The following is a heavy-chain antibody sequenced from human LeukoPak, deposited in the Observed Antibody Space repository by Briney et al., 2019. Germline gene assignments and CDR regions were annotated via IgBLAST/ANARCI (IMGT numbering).Heavy chain of an antibody. D-gene: IGHD3-3*01. CDR3: ARDERLLSFLK. CDR1: GFTFSSYW. Sequence: PGGSLRLSCAASGFTFSSYWMSWVRQAPGKGLEWVSGITGSGGSTYYADSVKGRFTISRDNSKNTLYLQMNSLRAEDTAIYYCARDERLLSFLKWGQGTLVTVSS. CDR2: ITGSGGST. V-gene: IGHV3-23*01. J-gene: IGHJ4*02.